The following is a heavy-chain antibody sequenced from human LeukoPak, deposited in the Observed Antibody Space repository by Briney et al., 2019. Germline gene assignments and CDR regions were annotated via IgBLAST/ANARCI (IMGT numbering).Heavy chain of an antibody. D-gene: IGHD3-16*01. J-gene: IGHJ4*02. CDR1: GFSVSDYY. CDR3: PRERRGSYYAFES. V-gene: IGHV3-11*05. Sequence: PGGSLRLSCAASGFSVSDYYISWIRQSPGKGPEWISYVMSGRGSTNYADSVKGRFTISRDNAKNSVALQLDGLRADDTAVYFCPRERRGSYYAFESWGQGTLVTVSS. CDR2: VMSGRGST.